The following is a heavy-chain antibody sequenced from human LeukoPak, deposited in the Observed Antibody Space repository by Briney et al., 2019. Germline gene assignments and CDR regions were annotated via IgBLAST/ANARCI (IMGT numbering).Heavy chain of an antibody. CDR2: MYYRGNT. Sequence: SETLSLTCTVSGGPISSYYWSWIRQPPGKGLEWIGYMYYRGNTNYYPSLKSRVTISIDTPNNQFSLKLSSVTAADTAVYYCATGVHGIAAAGDYYFDYWGQGTLVTVSS. CDR1: GGPISSYY. V-gene: IGHV4-59*01. D-gene: IGHD6-13*01. J-gene: IGHJ4*02. CDR3: ATGVHGIAAAGDYYFDY.